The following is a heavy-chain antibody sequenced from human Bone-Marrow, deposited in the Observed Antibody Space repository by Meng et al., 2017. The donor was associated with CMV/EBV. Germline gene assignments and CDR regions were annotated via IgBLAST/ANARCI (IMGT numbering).Heavy chain of an antibody. D-gene: IGHD3-22*01. CDR2: INPSSGST. CDR1: GNTFTTHY. Sequence: ASVKVSCKASGNTFTTHYVHWVRQAPGQGLEWMGIINPSSGSTIHAQRFQGRVTMTRDTSTSTVYMELNSLRSEDTAVYYCATDHIETQRDYYLYKWGQGTLVTVSS. V-gene: IGHV1-46*01. CDR3: ATDHIETQRDYYLYK. J-gene: IGHJ4*02.